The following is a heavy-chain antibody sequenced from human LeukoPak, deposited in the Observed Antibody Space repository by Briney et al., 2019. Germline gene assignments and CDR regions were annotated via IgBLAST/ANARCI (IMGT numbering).Heavy chain of an antibody. V-gene: IGHV3-23*01. CDR2: ISAGGSQI. Sequence: PGGSLRLSCAASGFTFRSYAMNWVRQAPGKGLEWVSAISAGGSQIFYGASVKGRFTTSRDNSKNTLYLHMNSLRAEDTAVYYCVKDWRDESNCGGDCLQYWGQGTLVTVSS. CDR1: GFTFRSYA. D-gene: IGHD2-21*02. J-gene: IGHJ4*02. CDR3: VKDWRDESNCGGDCLQY.